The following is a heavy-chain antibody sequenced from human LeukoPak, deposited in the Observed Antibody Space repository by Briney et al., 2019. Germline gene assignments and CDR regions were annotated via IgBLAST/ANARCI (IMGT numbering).Heavy chain of an antibody. V-gene: IGHV3-48*04. CDR3: ARELDVDIVASDAFDI. J-gene: IGHJ3*02. Sequence: PGGSLRLSCAASGFTFSDYGMNWVRQAPGKGLEWVSYISSRSNTEDYADSVKGRFTISRDNAKNSLYLQMNSLRAEDTAVYYCARELDVDIVASDAFDIWGQGTMVTVSS. CDR1: GFTFSDYG. D-gene: IGHD5-12*01. CDR2: ISSRSNTE.